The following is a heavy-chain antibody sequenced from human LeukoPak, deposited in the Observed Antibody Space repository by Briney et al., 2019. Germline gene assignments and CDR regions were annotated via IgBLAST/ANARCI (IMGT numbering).Heavy chain of an antibody. CDR3: ARGRTPNWEPEARDWFDP. D-gene: IGHD1-1*01. J-gene: IGHJ5*02. CDR2: IYYSGST. V-gene: IGHV4-59*01. Sequence: PETLSLTCTVSGGSISSYYWSWIRQPPGKGLEWIGYIYYSGSTNYNPSLKSRVTISVDTSKNQFSLKLSSVTAADTAVYYCARGRTPNWEPEARDWFDPWGQGTLVTVSS. CDR1: GGSISSYY.